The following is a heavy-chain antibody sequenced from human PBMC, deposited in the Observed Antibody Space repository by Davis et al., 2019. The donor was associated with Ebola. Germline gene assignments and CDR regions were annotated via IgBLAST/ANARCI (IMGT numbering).Heavy chain of an antibody. CDR3: ARDKRISPSRYYYGMDV. CDR2: INPSGGST. Sequence: ASVKVSCKASGYTFTSYYMHWVRQAPGQGLEWMGIINPSGGSTSYAQKFQGRVTMTRDTSTSTVYMELSSLRSDDTAVYYCARDKRISPSRYYYGMDVWGQGTTVTVPS. J-gene: IGHJ6*02. V-gene: IGHV1-46*01. D-gene: IGHD2/OR15-2a*01. CDR1: GYTFTSYY.